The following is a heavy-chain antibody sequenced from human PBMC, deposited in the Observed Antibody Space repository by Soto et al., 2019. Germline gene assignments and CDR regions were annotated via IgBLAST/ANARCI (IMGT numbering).Heavy chain of an antibody. CDR3: AARGIDCSSTSCPTYYYYYMDV. CDR1: GFTFTSSA. Sequence: ASVKVSCKASGFTFTSSAMQWVRQARGQRLEWIGWIVVGSGNTNYAQKFQERVTITRDMSTSTAYMELSSLRSEDTAVYYCAARGIDCSSTSCPTYYYYYMDVWGKGTTVTVS. D-gene: IGHD2-2*01. CDR2: IVVGSGNT. V-gene: IGHV1-58*02. J-gene: IGHJ6*03.